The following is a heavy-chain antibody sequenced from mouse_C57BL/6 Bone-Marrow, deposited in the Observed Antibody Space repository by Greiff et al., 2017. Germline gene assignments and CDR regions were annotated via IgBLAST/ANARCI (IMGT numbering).Heavy chain of an antibody. CDR2: IYPGSGNT. V-gene: IGHV1-76*01. CDR3: ARAYYYGSRRIDFDD. D-gene: IGHD1-1*01. J-gene: IGHJ2*01. CDR1: GYTFTDYY. Sequence: VQLQQSGAELVRPGASVKLSCKASGYTFTDYYINWVKQRPGQGLEWIARIYPGSGNTYYNEKFKGKATLTAEKSSSTAYMQISSLTSEDSAVYFCARAYYYGSRRIDFDDWGQGTTLTGSA.